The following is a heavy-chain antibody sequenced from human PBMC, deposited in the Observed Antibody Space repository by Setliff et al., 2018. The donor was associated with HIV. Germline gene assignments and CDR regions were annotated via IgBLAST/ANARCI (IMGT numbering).Heavy chain of an antibody. V-gene: IGHV4-59*12. J-gene: IGHJ4*02. CDR3: ARLRGYDYDYEGHYFDY. D-gene: IGHD3-22*01. CDR1: GGSISNYY. Sequence: SETLSLTCTVSGGSISNYYWSWIRQPPGKGLEWIGYISYTGTTKYNPSLKSRVTISVDTAKTQFSLNLTSVTAADTAVYYCARLRGYDYDYEGHYFDYWGQGSLVTVSS. CDR2: ISYTGTT.